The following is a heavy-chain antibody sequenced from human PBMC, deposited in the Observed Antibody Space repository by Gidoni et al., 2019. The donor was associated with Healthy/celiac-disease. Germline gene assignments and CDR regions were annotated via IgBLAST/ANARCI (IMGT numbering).Heavy chain of an antibody. CDR1: GFTFSSYG. J-gene: IGHJ4*02. CDR2: IWYDGSNK. Sequence: VQLVESGGGVVQPGRSLRLSCAASGFTFSSYGMHWVRQAPGKGLEWVAVIWYDGSNKYYADSVKGRFTISRDNSKNTLYLQMNSLRAEDTAVYYCAREGLVAGTFDYWGQGTLVTVSS. D-gene: IGHD6-19*01. CDR3: AREGLVAGTFDY. V-gene: IGHV3-33*01.